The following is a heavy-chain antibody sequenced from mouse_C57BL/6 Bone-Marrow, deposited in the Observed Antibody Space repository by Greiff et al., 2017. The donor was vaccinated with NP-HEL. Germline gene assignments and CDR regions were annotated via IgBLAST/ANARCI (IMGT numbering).Heavy chain of an antibody. Sequence: VQLVESGAELVRPGASVKLSCKASGYTFTDYYINWVKQRPGQGLEWIARIYPGSGNTYYNEKFKGKATLTAEKSSSTAYMQLSSLTSEDSAVYFCARGVSLIYGYYAMDYWGQGTSVTVSS. CDR1: GYTFTDYY. CDR3: ARGVSLIYGYYAMDY. V-gene: IGHV1-76*01. D-gene: IGHD1-1*02. CDR2: IYPGSGNT. J-gene: IGHJ4*01.